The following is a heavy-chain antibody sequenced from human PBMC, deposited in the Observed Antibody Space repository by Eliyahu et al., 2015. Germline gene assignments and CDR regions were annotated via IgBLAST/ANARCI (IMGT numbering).Heavy chain of an antibody. J-gene: IGHJ6*02. Sequence: EVQVLESGGGLVLPGGSLRLSCVGSGFIFNNHGMGWVRQVPGKGLEWGASISGNGFTTYYADPAPGRFTISRDNSKNTLYLRMHSLRAEDTAVYHCAKDRVWATGYPCGLDVWGQGTTVTVSS. CDR3: AKDRVWATGYPCGLDV. D-gene: IGHD3-9*01. CDR2: ISGNGFTT. CDR1: GFIFNNHG. V-gene: IGHV3-23*01.